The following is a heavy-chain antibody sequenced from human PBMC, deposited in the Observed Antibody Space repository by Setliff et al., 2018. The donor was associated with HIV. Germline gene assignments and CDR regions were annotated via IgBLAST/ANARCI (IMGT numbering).Heavy chain of an antibody. Sequence: GGSLRLSCAASGFTFSSYGMHWVRQAPGKGLEWVAFIRFDGSTKYYADSVKGRFTISRDNAKNSLFLQLNSLRAEDAAVYYCARDGAYNIFTGLVAFDYWGQGTLVTVSS. CDR3: ARDGAYNIFTGLVAFDY. J-gene: IGHJ4*02. V-gene: IGHV3-30*02. CDR1: GFTFSSYG. D-gene: IGHD3-9*01. CDR2: IRFDGSTK.